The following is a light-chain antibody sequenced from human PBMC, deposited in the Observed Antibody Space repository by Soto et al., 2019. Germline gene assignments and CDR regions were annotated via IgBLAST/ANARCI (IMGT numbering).Light chain of an antibody. CDR3: QKYNSPSHT. CDR2: AAS. CDR1: QTLRNY. J-gene: IGKJ4*01. V-gene: IGKV1-27*01. Sequence: DIQMTQSPSSLSASVGDIVTITCRASQTLRNYLACYQQKPGTVPKLLISAASTLLSWVPVRFSGSGSGTEFILTISSLQPEDVATYYCQKYNSPSHTFGGGTKVEIK.